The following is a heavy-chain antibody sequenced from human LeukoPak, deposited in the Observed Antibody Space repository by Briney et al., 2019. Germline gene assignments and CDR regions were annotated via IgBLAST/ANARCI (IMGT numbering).Heavy chain of an antibody. J-gene: IGHJ4*02. CDR3: ARANYVWGSPMFY. D-gene: IGHD3-16*01. Sequence: KAGGSLRLSCAASGFTFSTYWVSWVRQAPGKGLEWVANIKQDGGEQSYVDSVKGRFAISRDNAKNSLYLQMNSLRGEDTAVYYCARANYVWGSPMFYWGQGTLVTVSS. V-gene: IGHV3-7*01. CDR2: IKQDGGEQ. CDR1: GFTFSTYW.